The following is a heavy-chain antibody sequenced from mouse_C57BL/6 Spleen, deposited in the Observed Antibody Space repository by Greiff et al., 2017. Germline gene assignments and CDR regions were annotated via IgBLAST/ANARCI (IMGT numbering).Heavy chain of an antibody. CDR3: ASGYDYDRGPWFAY. Sequence: VQGVESGAELVRPGASVKLSCKASGYTFTDSYINWVKQRPGQGLEWIARIYPGSGNTYYNEKFKGKATLTAEKSSSTAYMQLSSLTSEDSAVYFCASGYDYDRGPWFAYWGQGTLVTVSA. CDR1: GYTFTDSY. J-gene: IGHJ3*01. V-gene: IGHV1-76*01. D-gene: IGHD2-4*01. CDR2: IYPGSGNT.